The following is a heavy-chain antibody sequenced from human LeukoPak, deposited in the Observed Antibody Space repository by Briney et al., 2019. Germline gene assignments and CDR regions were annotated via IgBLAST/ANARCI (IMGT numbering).Heavy chain of an antibody. CDR2: ISSSGSTI. CDR1: GFTFSDYY. Sequence: GGSLRLSCAASGFTFSDYYMSWIHQAPGKGLEWVSHISSSGSTIYYADSVKGRFTISRDNAKNSLYLQMNSLRAEDTAVYYCAREATVTTPYFDYWGQGTLVTVSS. V-gene: IGHV3-11*01. J-gene: IGHJ4*02. CDR3: AREATVTTPYFDY. D-gene: IGHD4-17*01.